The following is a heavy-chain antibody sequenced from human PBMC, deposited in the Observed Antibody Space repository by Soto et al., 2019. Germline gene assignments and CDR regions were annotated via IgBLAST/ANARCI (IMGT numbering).Heavy chain of an antibody. J-gene: IGHJ4*02. D-gene: IGHD1-26*01. CDR1: GFTFSTYA. Sequence: GGSLRLSCAAAGFTFSTYAMSWVRRAPGKGLEWVSAISGSGTSRYYADSAKGRFTISRDSSKNTLFLQLNSLRAEDTAVYYCAKLFQFFEELLPIDYWGQGTLVTVSS. V-gene: IGHV3-23*01. CDR2: ISGSGTSR. CDR3: AKLFQFFEELLPIDY.